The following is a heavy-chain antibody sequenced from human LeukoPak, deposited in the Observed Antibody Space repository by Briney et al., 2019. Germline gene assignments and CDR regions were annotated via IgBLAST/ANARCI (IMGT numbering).Heavy chain of an antibody. D-gene: IGHD3/OR15-3a*01. CDR2: IRGSGDIT. J-gene: IGHJ4*02. V-gene: IGHV3-23*01. CDR3: VKWTGYGMY. Sequence: GGSLRLSCAASGFTFSSQSMTWGRQAPGKWLELVSGIRGSGDITYYADSVKGRFTSSIDNSKNTLYMQMNSLRVEDTAVYYCVKWTGYGMYWGQGTLVTVSS. CDR1: GFTFSSQS.